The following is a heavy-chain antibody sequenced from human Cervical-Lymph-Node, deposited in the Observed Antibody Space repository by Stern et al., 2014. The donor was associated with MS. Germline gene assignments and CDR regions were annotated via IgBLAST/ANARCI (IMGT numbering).Heavy chain of an antibody. CDR3: ARERWSSGWYFDY. J-gene: IGHJ4*02. Sequence: MQLVESGGGVVQPGRSLRLSCAASGFTFSYYGMNWVRQAPGKGLELGAVMWYDGSNKYYADSVKGRFAISRDNSKNTLYLQMNSLRAEDTAVYYCARERWSSGWYFDYWGQGTLVTVSS. D-gene: IGHD6-19*01. CDR2: MWYDGSNK. CDR1: GFTFSYYG. V-gene: IGHV3-33*01.